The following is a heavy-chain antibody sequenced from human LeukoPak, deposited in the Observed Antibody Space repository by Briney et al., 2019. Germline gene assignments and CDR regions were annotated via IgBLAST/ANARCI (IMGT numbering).Heavy chain of an antibody. CDR2: IYSAGST. CDR3: ARKTPRFGDYDY. V-gene: IGHV3-66*01. Sequence: PGGSLRLSCAASGFTVSSSYMSWGRQAPGKGLEWVSLIYSAGSTYYADSVKGRFTISRDNSKNTLYLQMNSLRAEDTAVYYCARKTPRFGDYDYWGQGTLVTVSS. J-gene: IGHJ4*02. CDR1: GFTVSSSY. D-gene: IGHD2-15*01.